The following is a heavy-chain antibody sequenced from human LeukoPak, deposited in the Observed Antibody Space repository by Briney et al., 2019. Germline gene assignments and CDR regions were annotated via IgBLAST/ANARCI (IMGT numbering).Heavy chain of an antibody. CDR2: INSRSNYI. D-gene: IGHD2/OR15-2a*01. CDR1: GFTFSSYW. J-gene: IGHJ4*02. V-gene: IGHV3-21*01. Sequence: PGGSLRLSCAASGFTFSSYWMNWARQAPGKGLEWVSSINSRSNYIYYADSVKGRFTISRDNAKESLYLQMNSLRAEDTALYFCARDKVSVIPALDYWGQGTLVIVSS. CDR3: ARDKVSVIPALDY.